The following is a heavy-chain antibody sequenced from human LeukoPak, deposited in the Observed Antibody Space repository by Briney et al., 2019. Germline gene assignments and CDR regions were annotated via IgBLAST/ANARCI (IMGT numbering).Heavy chain of an antibody. D-gene: IGHD3-22*01. J-gene: IGHJ1*01. V-gene: IGHV3-48*02. CDR3: ARAQYYDSSGYYYEDYFQH. Sequence: GGSLRLPCAASGFTFSSYSMNWVRQAPGKGLEWISYISSSTSTIYYADSVKGRFTISRDNAKNSLYLQMNSLRDEDTAVYYCARAQYYDSSGYYYEDYFQHWGQGTLVTVSS. CDR1: GFTFSSYS. CDR2: ISSSTSTI.